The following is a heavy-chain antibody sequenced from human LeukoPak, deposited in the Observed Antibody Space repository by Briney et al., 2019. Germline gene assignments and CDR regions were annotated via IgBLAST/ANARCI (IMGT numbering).Heavy chain of an antibody. J-gene: IGHJ4*02. V-gene: IGHV4-4*07. Sequence: SETLSLTCAVYGGSFSGYYWSWIRQPAGKGLEWIGRIYTHGSTNYNPSLKSRVTMSVDTSKNQFSLKLSSVTAADTAVYYCARDRGTWNDDGFDYWGQGTLVTVSS. CDR1: GGSFSGYY. D-gene: IGHD1-1*01. CDR3: ARDRGTWNDDGFDY. CDR2: IYTHGST.